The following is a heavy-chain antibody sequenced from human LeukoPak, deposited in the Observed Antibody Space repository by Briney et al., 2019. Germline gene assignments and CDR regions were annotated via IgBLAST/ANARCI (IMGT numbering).Heavy chain of an antibody. Sequence: GGSLRLSCAASGFAFSTYGMSWVRQPPGRGLEWVSAISGNTGNTYYADSVRGRFTISRDNSKNTLYLQMNSLRAEDTATYYCANLPIVGAADYWGQGTLVTVSS. CDR1: GFAFSTYG. V-gene: IGHV3-23*01. D-gene: IGHD1-26*01. J-gene: IGHJ4*02. CDR3: ANLPIVGAADY. CDR2: ISGNTGNT.